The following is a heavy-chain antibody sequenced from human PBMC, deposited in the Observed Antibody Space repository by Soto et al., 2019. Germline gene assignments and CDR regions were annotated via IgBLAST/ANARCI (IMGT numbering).Heavy chain of an antibody. CDR2: INAYNGNT. CDR1: GYTFTSFG. Sequence: ASVKVSCKASGYTFTSFGVNWVRQAPGQGLEWMGWINAYNGNTNYAQKLQGRVTMTTDTSTSTAYMELRSLRSDDTAVYYCARDVGTYYYDSSGPRPFDYWGQGTLVTVSS. D-gene: IGHD3-22*01. CDR3: ARDVGTYYYDSSGPRPFDY. V-gene: IGHV1-18*01. J-gene: IGHJ4*02.